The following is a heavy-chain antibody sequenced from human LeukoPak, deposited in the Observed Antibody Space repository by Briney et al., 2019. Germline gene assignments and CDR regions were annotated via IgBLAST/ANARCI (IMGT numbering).Heavy chain of an antibody. CDR1: GGSLSSGGYS. CDR2: IYHSGST. V-gene: IGHV4-30-2*01. J-gene: IGHJ4*02. CDR3: ARAPGVDTAITDY. Sequence: SQTLSLTCAGCGGSLSSGGYSWSWIRQPPGKGLEWIGYIYHSGSTYYTPSLKSRVTISVDRSKNQFSLKLSSVTAADTAVYYCARAPGVDTAITDYWGQGTLVTVSS. D-gene: IGHD5-18*01.